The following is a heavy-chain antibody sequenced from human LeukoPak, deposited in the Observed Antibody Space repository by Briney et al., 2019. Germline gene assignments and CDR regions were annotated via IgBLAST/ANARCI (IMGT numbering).Heavy chain of an antibody. CDR2: ISDRGDST. Sequence: PGGSLRLSCAASGLNLPTYAMGWVRQAPGKGLEWVSVISDRGDSTYYGDSVKGRFTISRDSSKNTLYLQMNSLGGEDTALYYCAKGRWGLTINNFDLWGQGTMVTVSS. CDR3: AKGRWGLTINNFDL. CDR1: GLNLPTYA. V-gene: IGHV3-23*01. J-gene: IGHJ3*01. D-gene: IGHD3/OR15-3a*01.